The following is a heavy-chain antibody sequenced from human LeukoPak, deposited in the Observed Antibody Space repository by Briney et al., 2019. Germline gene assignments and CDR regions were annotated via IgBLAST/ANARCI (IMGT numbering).Heavy chain of an antibody. Sequence: GGSLRLSCVASGFTFSSYWMMWARQSPGKGLEWVANIKHDGSAQYCGDSVKGRFTISRDNAKNSLYLQMNSLRAEDTAVYYCARVIVLVPGASDHFDYWGQGTLATVHS. CDR3: ARVIVLVPGASDHFDY. D-gene: IGHD2-2*01. V-gene: IGHV3-7*01. CDR1: GFTFSSYW. CDR2: IKHDGSAQ. J-gene: IGHJ4*02.